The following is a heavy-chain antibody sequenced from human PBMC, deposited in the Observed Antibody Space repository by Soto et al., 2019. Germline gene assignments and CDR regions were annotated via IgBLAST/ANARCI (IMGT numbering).Heavy chain of an antibody. CDR2: IIPIFGTA. D-gene: IGHD1-26*01. J-gene: IGHJ2*01. Sequence: QVQLVQSGAEVKEPGSSVKVSCKASGGTFSSYAISWVRQAPGQGLEWMGGIIPIFGTANYAQKFQGRVTITADESTSTAYMELSSLRSEDTAVYYCARDARELLSNYWYFDLWGRGTLVTVSS. CDR3: ARDARELLSNYWYFDL. CDR1: GGTFSSYA. V-gene: IGHV1-69*01.